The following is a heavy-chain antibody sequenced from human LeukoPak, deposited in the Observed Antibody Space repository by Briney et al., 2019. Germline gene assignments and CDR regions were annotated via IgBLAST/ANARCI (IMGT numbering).Heavy chain of an antibody. D-gene: IGHD3-16*01. Sequence: GGSLRLSCASSVFTFVSYSMHWVRQAPGRGLEGVAVISYYSYNKGFAESVKGRFNISRDNSKNTLYLHMNSLRVEDTAVYYCTRVNTYYDVDGWFDPWGQGKLATVSS. CDR3: TRVNTYYDVDGWFDP. V-gene: IGHV3-30-3*01. CDR2: ISYYSYNK. CDR1: VFTFVSYS. J-gene: IGHJ5*02.